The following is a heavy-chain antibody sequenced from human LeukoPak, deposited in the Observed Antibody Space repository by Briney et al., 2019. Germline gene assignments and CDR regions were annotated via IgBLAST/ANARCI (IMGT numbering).Heavy chain of an antibody. J-gene: IGHJ3*02. CDR3: ARDYRGVVVDQTPDVAFDI. CDR1: GYTFTSYG. CDR2: ISAYNGNT. Sequence: ASVKVSCKASGYTFTSYGISWVRQDPGQGLEWMGWISAYNGNTNYAQKLQGRVTMTTDTSTSTAYMELRSLRSDDTAVYYCARDYRGVVVDQTPDVAFDIWGQGTMVTVSS. D-gene: IGHD3-22*01. V-gene: IGHV1-18*01.